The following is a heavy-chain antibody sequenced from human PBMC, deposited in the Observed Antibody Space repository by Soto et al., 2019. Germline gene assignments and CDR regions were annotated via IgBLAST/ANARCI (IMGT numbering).Heavy chain of an antibody. CDR2: IRSKAYGGTT. CDR3: TRLVINGYYYYYGMDV. CDR1: GFTFGDYA. J-gene: IGHJ6*02. Sequence: PGGSLRLSCTASGFTFGDYAMSWVRQAPGKGLEWVGFIRSKAYGGTTEYAASVKGRFTISRDDSKSIAYLQMNSLKTEDTAVYYCTRLVINGYYYYYGMDVWGQGTTVTVSS. V-gene: IGHV3-49*04. D-gene: IGHD3-9*01.